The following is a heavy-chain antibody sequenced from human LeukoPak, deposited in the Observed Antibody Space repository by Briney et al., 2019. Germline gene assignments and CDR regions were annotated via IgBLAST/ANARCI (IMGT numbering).Heavy chain of an antibody. Sequence: SETLSLTCTVSGGSISSRPYYWGWVRQPPGKGLDWIGTISYSGTTYYSPSLKSRVTISLDTSKNQFSLKLSSVTAADTAIYYCARDFSSSSTVYYYYYMDVWGKGTTVTVSS. CDR2: ISYSGTT. J-gene: IGHJ6*03. V-gene: IGHV4-39*07. CDR3: ARDFSSSSTVYYYYYMDV. CDR1: GGSISSRPYY. D-gene: IGHD6-6*01.